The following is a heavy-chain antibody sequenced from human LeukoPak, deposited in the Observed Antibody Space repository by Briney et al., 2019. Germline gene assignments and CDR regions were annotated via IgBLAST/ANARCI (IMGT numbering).Heavy chain of an antibody. CDR3: AREWTYNYYYYYYMDV. CDR1: GYTFTSYG. Sequence: EASVKVSCKASGYTFTSYGISWVRQAPGQGLEWMGWISAYNGNTDYAQKLQGRVTMTTDTSTSTAYMELRSLRSDDTAVYYCAREWTYNYYYYYYMDVWGKGTTVTVSS. CDR2: ISAYNGNT. J-gene: IGHJ6*03. D-gene: IGHD1-14*01. V-gene: IGHV1-18*01.